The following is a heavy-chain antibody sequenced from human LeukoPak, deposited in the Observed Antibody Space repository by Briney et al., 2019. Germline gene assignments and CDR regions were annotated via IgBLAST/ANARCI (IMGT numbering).Heavy chain of an antibody. Sequence: SGPTLVKPTETLTLTCTFSGFSLTTSGVGVGWVRQPPGKAPGWLALIYWDDDTRYSPSLQSRLTITKDTSRNQVVLTLSNVDPVDTATYYCAHRRYGDPDYWGQGTLVTVSS. V-gene: IGHV2-5*02. D-gene: IGHD4-17*01. CDR3: AHRRYGDPDY. CDR2: IYWDDDT. CDR1: GFSLTTSGVG. J-gene: IGHJ4*02.